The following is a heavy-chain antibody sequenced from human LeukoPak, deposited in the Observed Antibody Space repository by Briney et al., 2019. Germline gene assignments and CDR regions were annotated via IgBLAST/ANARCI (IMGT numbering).Heavy chain of an antibody. D-gene: IGHD4-23*01. CDR1: GFTFSNYG. V-gene: IGHV3-33*01. CDR2: IWYDGSNE. J-gene: IGHJ4*02. CDR3: ARGYGGNSGCFDY. Sequence: PGGSLRLSCAASGFTFSNYGMHWVRQAPGKGLEWVAVIWYDGSNEYYADSAKGRFTISRDNSKNALYLQMNSLSSEDTAVYYCARGYGGNSGCFDYWGQGTLVTVSS.